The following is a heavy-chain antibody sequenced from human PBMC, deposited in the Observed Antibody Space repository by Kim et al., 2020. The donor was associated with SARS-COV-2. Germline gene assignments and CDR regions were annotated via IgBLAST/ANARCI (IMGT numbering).Heavy chain of an antibody. V-gene: IGHV4-59*13. CDR2: IYYSGST. D-gene: IGHD6-19*01. J-gene: IGHJ4*02. CDR1: GGSISSYY. Sequence: SETLSLTCTVSGGSISSYYWSWIRQPPGKGLEWIGYIYYSGSTNYNPSLKSRVTISVDTSKNQFSLKLSSVTAADTAVYYCARGRRQWLSYFDYWGQGTLITVSS. CDR3: ARGRRQWLSYFDY.